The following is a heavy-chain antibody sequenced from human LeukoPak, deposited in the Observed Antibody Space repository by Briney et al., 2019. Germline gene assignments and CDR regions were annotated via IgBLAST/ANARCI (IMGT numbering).Heavy chain of an antibody. CDR2: IIPIFGTA. CDR1: GGTFSSYA. Sequence: SVKVSCTASGGTFSSYAISWVRQAPGQGLEWMGGIIPIFGTANYAQKFQGRVTITADESTSTAYMELSSLRSEDTAVYYCARFTPHYYYGMDVWGQGTTVTVSS. J-gene: IGHJ6*02. V-gene: IGHV1-69*13. CDR3: ARFTPHYYYGMDV.